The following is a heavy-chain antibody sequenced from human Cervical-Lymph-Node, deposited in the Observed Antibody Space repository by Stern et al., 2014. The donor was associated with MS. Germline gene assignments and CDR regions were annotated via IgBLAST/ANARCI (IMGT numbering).Heavy chain of an antibody. Sequence: VQLVESGAEVKKPGQSLKISCKGSGYSFTNSWIGWVRQMPGKGLELMGIIHPVDSETRYRPSFQGLVTIPIDKSINTAYVQWTSLEASDTAMYYCARQGCATTSCHTIDSWGQGTLITVSS. J-gene: IGHJ4*02. CDR1: GYSFTNSW. V-gene: IGHV5-51*01. CDR3: ARQGCATTSCHTIDS. CDR2: IHPVDSET. D-gene: IGHD2-2*02.